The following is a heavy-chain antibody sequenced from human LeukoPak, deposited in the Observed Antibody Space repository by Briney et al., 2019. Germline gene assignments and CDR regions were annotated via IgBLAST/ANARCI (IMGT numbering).Heavy chain of an antibody. CDR2: INPSGGST. D-gene: IGHD2-2*01. CDR1: GYTFTSYY. Sequence: ASVKVSCKASGYTFTSYYMHWVRQAPGQGLEWMGIINPSGGSTSYAQKFQGRVTMTRDTSISAAYMELSRLRSDDTAVYYCARSVVVPAAPDYWGQGTLVTVSS. CDR3: ARSVVVPAAPDY. J-gene: IGHJ4*02. V-gene: IGHV1-46*01.